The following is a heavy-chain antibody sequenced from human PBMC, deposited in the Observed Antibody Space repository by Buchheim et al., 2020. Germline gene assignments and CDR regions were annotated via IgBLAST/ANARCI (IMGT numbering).Heavy chain of an antibody. Sequence: EVQLVESGGGLVQPGRSLRLSCTASGFTFGDYAMSWVRQAPGKGLEWVGFIRSKAYGGTTEYAASVKGRFTISSDDSKSIAYLQMNSLKTEDTAVYYCTTPSGSYPSYYFDYWGQGTL. J-gene: IGHJ4*02. V-gene: IGHV3-49*04. CDR3: TTPSGSYPSYYFDY. CDR2: IRSKAYGGTT. D-gene: IGHD1-26*01. CDR1: GFTFGDYA.